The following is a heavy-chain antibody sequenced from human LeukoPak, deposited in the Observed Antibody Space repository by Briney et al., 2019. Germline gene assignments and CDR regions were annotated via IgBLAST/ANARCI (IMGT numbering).Heavy chain of an antibody. CDR2: ISAYNGNT. D-gene: IGHD4-17*01. Sequence: ASVKVSCEASGYTFTGYYMHWVRQAPGQGLEWMGWISAYNGNTNYAQKLQGRVTMTTDTSTSTAYMELRSLRSDDTAVYYCARVRYGDPPGGYWGQGTLVTVSS. J-gene: IGHJ4*02. CDR1: GYTFTGYY. V-gene: IGHV1-18*04. CDR3: ARVRYGDPPGGY.